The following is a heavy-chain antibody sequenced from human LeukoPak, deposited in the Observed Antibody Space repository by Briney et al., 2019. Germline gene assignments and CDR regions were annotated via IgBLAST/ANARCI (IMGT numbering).Heavy chain of an antibody. CDR2: IYYSGST. CDR1: GGSISSYY. Sequence: PSETLSLTCTVSGGSISSYYWSWIRQPPGKGLEWIGYIYYSGSTNYNPSLKSRVTISVDTSKNQFSLELSSVTAADTAVYYCARDRVAAPHYYYYGMDVWGQGTTVTVSS. J-gene: IGHJ6*02. CDR3: ARDRVAAPHYYYYGMDV. D-gene: IGHD2-15*01. V-gene: IGHV4-59*01.